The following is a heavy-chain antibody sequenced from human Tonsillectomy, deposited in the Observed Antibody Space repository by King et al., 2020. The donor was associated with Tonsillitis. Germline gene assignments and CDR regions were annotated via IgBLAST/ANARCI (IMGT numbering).Heavy chain of an antibody. V-gene: IGHV5-10-1*01. Sequence: VQLVESGAEVKKPGESLRISCKRSGYSFTNYWISWVRQMPGKGLEWMGRIHPSDSYTNYSPSFQGHVTISADKSISTAYLQWSSLKASDTAMYYCARSYSYDSSGYYYHFDYWGQGTLVTVSS. CDR1: GYSFTNYW. CDR2: IHPSDSYT. CDR3: ARSYSYDSSGYYYHFDY. J-gene: IGHJ4*02. D-gene: IGHD3-22*01.